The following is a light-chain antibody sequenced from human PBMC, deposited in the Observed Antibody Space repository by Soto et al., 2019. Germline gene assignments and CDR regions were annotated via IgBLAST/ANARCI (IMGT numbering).Light chain of an antibody. Sequence: DIQMTQSPSSLSASVGDRVTITCRASQSINTYLNWYQQKPGEAPKLLIYAASSLQSGVPSRFSGSGSGTDFTLIISSLQPEDFATYYCQQSYSTPRTFGRATKVEIK. CDR3: QQSYSTPRT. CDR1: QSINTY. J-gene: IGKJ1*01. V-gene: IGKV1-39*01. CDR2: AAS.